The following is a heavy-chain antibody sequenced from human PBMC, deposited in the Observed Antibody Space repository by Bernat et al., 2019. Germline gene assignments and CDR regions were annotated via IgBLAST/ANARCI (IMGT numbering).Heavy chain of an antibody. CDR3: ARIKYSSPPRLSWFDP. D-gene: IGHD6-6*01. J-gene: IGHJ5*02. CDR1: GFTFSSYS. Sequence: EVQLVESGGGLVKPGGSLRLSCAASGFTFSSYSMNWVRQAPGKGLEWVSSISSSSSYIYYADSVKGRFTISRDNAKNSLYLQMNSLRAEDTAVYYCARIKYSSPPRLSWFDPWGQGTLVTVSS. CDR2: ISSSSSYI. V-gene: IGHV3-21*01.